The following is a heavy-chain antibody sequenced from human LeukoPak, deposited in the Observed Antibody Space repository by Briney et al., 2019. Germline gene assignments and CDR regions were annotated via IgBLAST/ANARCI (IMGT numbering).Heavy chain of an antibody. D-gene: IGHD5-12*01. Sequence: PESLSHTCTVSGGSITAYAWGWIRPHVRKRLAWIARVYPSGGFTSNPSLKSRITMSVGKSQNQLSLNLSSVTAADTAVYFCARQNGGYDYFDYWAQGTLVTVSS. CDR3: ARQNGGYDYFDY. CDR2: VYPSGGF. V-gene: IGHV4-4*07. CDR1: GGSITAYA. J-gene: IGHJ4*02.